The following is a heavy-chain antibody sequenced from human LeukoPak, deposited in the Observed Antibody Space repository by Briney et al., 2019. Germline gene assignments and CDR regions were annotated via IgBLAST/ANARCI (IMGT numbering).Heavy chain of an antibody. CDR2: IHHSGST. Sequence: SETLSLTCTVSGDSISSGYYWGWIRQPPGKGLEWIGSIHHSGSTYYNPSLKSRVTISVDTSKNQFSLKLSSVTAADTAVYFCARGPYSYDSSGAFDIWGQGTMVTVSS. D-gene: IGHD3-22*01. J-gene: IGHJ3*02. CDR1: GDSISSGYY. CDR3: ARGPYSYDSSGAFDI. V-gene: IGHV4-38-2*02.